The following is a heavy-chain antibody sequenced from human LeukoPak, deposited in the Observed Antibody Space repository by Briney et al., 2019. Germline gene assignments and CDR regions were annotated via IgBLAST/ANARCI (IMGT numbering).Heavy chain of an antibody. CDR3: ASGQQLTNSGPWFDP. CDR1: GGSTSSYY. Sequence: SETLSLTCTVSGGSTSSYYWSWIRQPPGKGLEWIGYIYYSGSTNYNPSLKSRVTISVDTSKNQFSLKLSSVTAADTAVYYCASGQQLTNSGPWFDPWGQGTLVTVSS. CDR2: IYYSGST. D-gene: IGHD6-13*01. V-gene: IGHV4-59*08. J-gene: IGHJ5*02.